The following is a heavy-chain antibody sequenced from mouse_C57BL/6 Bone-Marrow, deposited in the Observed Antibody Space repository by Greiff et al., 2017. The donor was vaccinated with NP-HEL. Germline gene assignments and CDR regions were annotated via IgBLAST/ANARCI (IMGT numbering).Heavy chain of an antibody. Sequence: QVQLQQSGAELARPGASVKLSCKASGYTFTSYGISWVKQRTGQGLEWIGEIYPRSGNTYYNEKFKGKATLTADKSSSTAYMELRSLTSEDSAVYFCARSGVTLAWFAYWGQGTLVTVSA. CDR1: GYTFTSYG. CDR2: IYPRSGNT. CDR3: ARSGVTLAWFAY. V-gene: IGHV1-81*01. D-gene: IGHD2-1*01. J-gene: IGHJ3*01.